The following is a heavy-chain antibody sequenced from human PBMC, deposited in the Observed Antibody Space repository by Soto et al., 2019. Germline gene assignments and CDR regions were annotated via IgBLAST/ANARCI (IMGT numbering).Heavy chain of an antibody. Sequence: QVQLQESGPGLVRPSGTVSLTCAVSGLSISSGDWWSWVRQPPGKGLEWIGEIHHSGSTNYNPSLKSRVTLSVVPSKDLFSLTLTSVTAEDTAVYYCARDQGSHPGDWGQGTLVSGSS. D-gene: IGHD6-13*01. CDR1: GLSISSGDW. J-gene: IGHJ4*02. CDR2: IHHSGST. V-gene: IGHV4-4*02. CDR3: ARDQGSHPGD.